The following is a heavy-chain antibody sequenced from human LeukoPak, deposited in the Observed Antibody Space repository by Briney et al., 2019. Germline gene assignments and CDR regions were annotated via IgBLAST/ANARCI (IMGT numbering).Heavy chain of an antibody. D-gene: IGHD2/OR15-2a*01. J-gene: IGHJ5*02. CDR3: ARSSMRTFDP. CDR1: GGSISSGGYS. Sequence: SQTLSLTCAVSGGSISSGGYSWSWIRQPPGKGLEWIGYIYHSGSTNYNPSLKSRVTISVDTSKNQFSLKLSSVTAADTAVYYCARSSMRTFDPWGQGTLVTVSS. V-gene: IGHV4-30-2*01. CDR2: IYHSGST.